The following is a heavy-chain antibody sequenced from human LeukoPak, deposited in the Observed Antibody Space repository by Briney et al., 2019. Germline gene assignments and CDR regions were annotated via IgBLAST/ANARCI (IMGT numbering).Heavy chain of an antibody. V-gene: IGHV4-38-2*02. Sequence: SETLSLTCTVSGYSISSGYYWGWIRQPPGKGLEWIGSIYHSGSTYYNPSLKSRVTISVDTSKNQFSLKLSSVTAADTAVYYCARGAYDSSGYDNDAFDIWGQGTMVTVSS. CDR1: GYSISSGYY. J-gene: IGHJ3*02. CDR3: ARGAYDSSGYDNDAFDI. D-gene: IGHD3-22*01. CDR2: IYHSGST.